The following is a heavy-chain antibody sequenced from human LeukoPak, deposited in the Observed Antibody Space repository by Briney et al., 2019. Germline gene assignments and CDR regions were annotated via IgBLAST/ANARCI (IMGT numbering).Heavy chain of an antibody. J-gene: IGHJ5*02. D-gene: IGHD2-2*01. Sequence: SETLSLTCAVYGGSFSGYYWSWIRQPPGKGLEWLGEINHSGSTNYNPSLKSRVTISVDTSKNQFSLKLSSVTAADTAVYYCARRYIVVVPAVVSWFDPWGQGTLVTVSS. CDR2: INHSGST. CDR3: ARRYIVVVPAVVSWFDP. V-gene: IGHV4-34*01. CDR1: GGSFSGYY.